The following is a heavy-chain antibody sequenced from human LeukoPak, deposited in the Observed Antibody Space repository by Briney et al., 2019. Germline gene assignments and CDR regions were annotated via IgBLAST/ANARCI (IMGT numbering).Heavy chain of an antibody. V-gene: IGHV1-8*01. CDR3: TRGPPNWGYDF. CDR1: GYIFTSYD. CDR2: MSPNSGNT. J-gene: IGHJ4*02. Sequence: GASVKVSCKASGYIFTSYDINWVRQATGQRLEWLGWMSPNSGNTGYAQNFQGRVTVTRSTALSTAYMELSSLKSDDTAVYYCTRGPPNWGYDFWGQGTLVTISS. D-gene: IGHD3/OR15-3a*01.